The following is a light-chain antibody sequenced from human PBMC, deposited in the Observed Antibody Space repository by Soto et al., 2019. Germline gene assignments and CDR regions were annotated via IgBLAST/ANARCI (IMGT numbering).Light chain of an antibody. CDR1: SSDVGGYNY. CDR3: CSYAGSYTWV. J-gene: IGLJ3*02. Sequence: QSALTQPRSVSGSPGQSVTISCTGTSSDVGGYNYVSWYQQHPGKAPKLIIYDVSKRPSGVPDRFSGSKSGNTASLTISGFQAEYEADYYCCSYAGSYTWVFGGGTKLTVL. CDR2: DVS. V-gene: IGLV2-11*01.